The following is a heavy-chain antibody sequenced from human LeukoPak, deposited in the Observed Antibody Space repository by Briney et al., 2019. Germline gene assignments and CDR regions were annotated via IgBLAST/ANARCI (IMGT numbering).Heavy chain of an antibody. V-gene: IGHV5-51*01. CDR1: GYSFTDYW. D-gene: IGHD1/OR15-1a*01. Sequence: GESLKISCKGSGYSFTDYWIGWVRQMPGKGLEWMGIIFPGDSETLYSASFQGQVTISADKSINTAYLQWSSVKASDTAMYYCATSESQTKFDYWGQGTLVTVSS. CDR2: IFPGDSET. CDR3: ATSESQTKFDY. J-gene: IGHJ4*02.